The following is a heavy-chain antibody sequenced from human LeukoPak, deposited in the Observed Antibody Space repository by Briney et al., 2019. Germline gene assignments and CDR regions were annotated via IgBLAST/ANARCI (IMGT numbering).Heavy chain of an antibody. CDR2: IGGGGGNT. V-gene: IGHV3-23*01. CDR1: GFTFSSYA. CDR3: ARGAYNFDY. J-gene: IGHJ4*02. D-gene: IGHD1-1*01. Sequence: GGSLRLSCVVSGFTFSSYAMGWVRQAAGKGLEWVAGIGGGGGNTYYADCVTGRFTISRDNSTNTLYLQMNSQRAEEPAVNYCARGAYNFDYWGQGTLVTVSS.